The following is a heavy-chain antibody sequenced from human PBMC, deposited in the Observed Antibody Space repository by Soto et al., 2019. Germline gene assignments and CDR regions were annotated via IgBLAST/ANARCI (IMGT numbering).Heavy chain of an antibody. J-gene: IGHJ6*03. D-gene: IGHD3-3*01. CDR3: ARVSGMSSSYYDFWSGYYILGSTSPYYYYYYMDV. CDR1: GFTFSSYA. V-gene: IGHV3-23*01. Sequence: GGSLRLSCAASGFTFSSYAMSWVRQAPGKGLEWVSAISGSGGSTYYADSVKGRFTISRDNSKNTLYLQMNSLRAEDTAVYYCARVSGMSSSYYDFWSGYYILGSTSPYYYYYYMDVWGKGTTVTVSS. CDR2: ISGSGGST.